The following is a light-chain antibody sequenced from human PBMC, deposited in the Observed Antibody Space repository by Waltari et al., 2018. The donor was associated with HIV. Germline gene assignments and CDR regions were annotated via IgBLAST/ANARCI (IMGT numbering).Light chain of an antibody. CDR3: MQVLDTAQT. Sequence: DIVMTQSPLSLPVTPADSASIPCWSSLSLLHNNGFKYLDWYVQKPGQSPHLMIYLGSKRASGVSDKCSGSGSDIEFTRESSIVEADDVGIYCCMQVLDTAQTFGQGTKWEIK. J-gene: IGKJ2*01. V-gene: IGKV2-28*01. CDR1: LSLLHNNGFKY. CDR2: LGS.